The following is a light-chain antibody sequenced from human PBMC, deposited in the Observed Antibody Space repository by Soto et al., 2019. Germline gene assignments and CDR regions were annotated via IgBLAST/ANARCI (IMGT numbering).Light chain of an antibody. J-gene: IGKJ4*01. CDR2: GAS. CDR3: HHCDDWVS. V-gene: IGKV3-11*01. CDR1: QSARSY. Sequence: ETVLTQSPATLSLSPGDPATLSCRASQSARSYFAWYQQKSDQATRLLIYGASTRATGIPARFSGSGSGTDFTLTISRLKPEDFAVDDCHHCDDWVSFGGGTKVEIK.